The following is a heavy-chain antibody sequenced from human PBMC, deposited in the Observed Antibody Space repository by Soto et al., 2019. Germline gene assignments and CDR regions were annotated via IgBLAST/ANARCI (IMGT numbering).Heavy chain of an antibody. CDR2: ISGSGGGT. CDR3: AKSRGSGSYFNPSDAFDF. D-gene: IGHD3-10*01. Sequence: EVQLLDSGGGLVQPGGSLRLSCAASGFTFSSYAMSWVRQAPGKGLEWVSSISGSGGGTYYADSVKGRFTISRDKSKNTLSLQMNSLIAEDTAVYYCAKSRGSGSYFNPSDAFDFWGQGTMVTVSS. J-gene: IGHJ3*01. CDR1: GFTFSSYA. V-gene: IGHV3-23*01.